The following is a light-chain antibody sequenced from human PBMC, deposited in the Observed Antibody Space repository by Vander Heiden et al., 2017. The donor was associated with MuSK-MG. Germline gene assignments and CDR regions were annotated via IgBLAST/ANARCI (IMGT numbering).Light chain of an antibody. V-gene: IGLV3-1*01. J-gene: IGLJ2*01. Sequence: DPPTQPPSATVSPGQTASITCSGDKLGDKYACWYQQKPGQSPVLVIYQDSKRPSGIPERFSGSNSGNTATLTISGTQAMDEADYYCQAWDSSTVVFGGGTKLTVL. CDR1: KLGDKY. CDR3: QAWDSSTVV. CDR2: QDS.